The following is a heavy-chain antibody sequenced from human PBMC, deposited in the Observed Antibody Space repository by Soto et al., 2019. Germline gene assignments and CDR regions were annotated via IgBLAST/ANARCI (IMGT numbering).Heavy chain of an antibody. CDR2: IYYSGST. D-gene: IGHD1-26*01. V-gene: IGHV4-59*08. Sequence: QVQLQESGPGLVKPSETLSLTCTVSGGSISSYYWSWIRQPPGKGLEWIGYIYYSGSTNYNPSLKSRVTISVDTSKNQFSLKRSSVTAADTAVYYCARRSGWELYDAFDIWGQGTMVTVSS. CDR3: ARRSGWELYDAFDI. J-gene: IGHJ3*02. CDR1: GGSISSYY.